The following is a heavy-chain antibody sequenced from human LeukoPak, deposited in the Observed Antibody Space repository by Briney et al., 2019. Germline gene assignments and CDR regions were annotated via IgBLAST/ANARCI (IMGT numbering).Heavy chain of an antibody. D-gene: IGHD4-17*01. J-gene: IGHJ4*02. CDR3: ARLADGAFHFDY. CDR2: IDPNSGGT. V-gene: IGHV1-2*06. Sequence: ASVKVSCKVSGYTLTELAMHWVRQAPGQGLEWMGRIDPNSGGTNYAQKFQGRVTMTRDTSISTAYMELSRLRSDDTAVYYCARLADGAFHFDYWGQGTLVTVSS. CDR1: GYTLTELA.